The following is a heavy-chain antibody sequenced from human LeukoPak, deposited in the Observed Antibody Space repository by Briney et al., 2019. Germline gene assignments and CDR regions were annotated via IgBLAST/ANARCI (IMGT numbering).Heavy chain of an antibody. CDR3: ARSSNIPLWNY. CDR2: IYYSGST. CDR1: GGSISSGDYY. D-gene: IGHD3-3*01. V-gene: IGHV4-30-4*08. J-gene: IGHJ4*02. Sequence: SETPSLTCTVPGGSISSGDYYWSWIRQPPGKGLEWIGYIYYSGSTYYNPSLKSRVTISVDTSKNQFSLKLSSVTAAGTAVYYCARSSNIPLWNYWGQGTLVTVSS.